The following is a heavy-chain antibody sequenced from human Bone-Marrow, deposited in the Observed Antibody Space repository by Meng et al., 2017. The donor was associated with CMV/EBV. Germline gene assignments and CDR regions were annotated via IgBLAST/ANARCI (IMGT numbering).Heavy chain of an antibody. V-gene: IGHV4-39*07. CDR1: GGPITSSNSY. CDR2: IYYSART. D-gene: IGHD7-27*01. J-gene: IGHJ4*02. Sequence: ESLRLSCTVSGGPITSSNSYWGWIRQPPGEGLEWIGSIYYSARTYHNPSFKSRVTISVDTSKNQFSLRLGSVTAADTAMFYCARGPGDIWGWDYYFDFWGQGTLVTVSS. CDR3: ARGPGDIWGWDYYFDF.